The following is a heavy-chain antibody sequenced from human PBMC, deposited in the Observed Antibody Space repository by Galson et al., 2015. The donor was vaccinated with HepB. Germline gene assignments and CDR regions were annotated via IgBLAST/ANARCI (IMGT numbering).Heavy chain of an antibody. Sequence: SLRLSCAVSGFPFSNFWMTWVRQAPGKGLEWVANIKQDGNEKYYVASVKGRFTISRDNAKNSLYLQMNSLRVEDTAVYYCARRADFWSGYFGYYYHYMDVWGKGTTVTVSS. CDR2: IKQDGNEK. CDR3: ARRADFWSGYFGYYYHYMDV. V-gene: IGHV3-7*01. CDR1: GFPFSNFW. D-gene: IGHD3-3*01. J-gene: IGHJ6*03.